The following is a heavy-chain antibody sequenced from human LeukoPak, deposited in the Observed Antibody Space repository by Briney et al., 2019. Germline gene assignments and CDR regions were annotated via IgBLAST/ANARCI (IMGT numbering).Heavy chain of an antibody. D-gene: IGHD4-17*01. V-gene: IGHV3-23*01. CDR3: ASSYGDYYYIDY. CDR2: ISSSGGNT. CDR1: GFTFSRYV. Sequence: PGGSLRLSCAASGFTFSRYVMSWVRQAPGKGLEWVSAISSSGGNTYYADSVEGRFTISRDNSKNTLYLQMNGLRAEDTAVYYCASSYGDYYYIDYWGQGTLVTVSS. J-gene: IGHJ4*02.